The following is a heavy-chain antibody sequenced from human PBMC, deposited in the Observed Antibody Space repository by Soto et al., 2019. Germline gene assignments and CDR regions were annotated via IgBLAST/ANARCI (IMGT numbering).Heavy chain of an antibody. V-gene: IGHV1-18*04. CDR3: ARGPRPDRGYDFWSGYYTNYYYYGMDV. D-gene: IGHD3-3*01. CDR2: ISAYNGNT. Sequence: QVQLVQSGAEVKKPGASVKVSCKASGYTFTSYGISWVRQAPGQGLEWMGWISAYNGNTNYAQKLQGRVTMTTDTYTSTAYMERRSLRSDDTAVYYCARGPRPDRGYDFWSGYYTNYYYYGMDVWGQGTTVTVSS. J-gene: IGHJ6*02. CDR1: GYTFTSYG.